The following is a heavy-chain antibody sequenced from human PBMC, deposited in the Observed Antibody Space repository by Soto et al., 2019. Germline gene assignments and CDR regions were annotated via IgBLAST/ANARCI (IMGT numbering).Heavy chain of an antibody. V-gene: IGHV2-5*04. CDR2: IYWHEDV. Sequence: QITLKESGPTLVKPTQTLTVTCTISGFSLTTEGVGVGWIRQPPGKALEWLASIYWHEDVRKNPSLGNRVTITRDTAKSQVVLTLTNLDPMDTATYYCIRAYDWNYDWGQGIHVTFAS. D-gene: IGHD3-16*01. CDR1: GFSLTTEGVG. J-gene: IGHJ4*02. CDR3: IRAYDWNYD.